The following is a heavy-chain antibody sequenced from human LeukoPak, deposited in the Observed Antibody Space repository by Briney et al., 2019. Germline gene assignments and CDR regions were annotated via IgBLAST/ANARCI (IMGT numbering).Heavy chain of an antibody. D-gene: IGHD3-16*01. CDR3: ARGGGLDV. J-gene: IGHJ6*02. Sequence: GGSLRLSCVASGFTFNSHWMTWVRQAPGKGLEWVAVIWYDGSNKYYADSVKGRFTISRDNSKNTLYLQMNSLRAEDTAVYFCARGGGLDVWGQGATVTVSS. CDR2: IWYDGSNK. CDR1: GFTFNSHW. V-gene: IGHV3-33*08.